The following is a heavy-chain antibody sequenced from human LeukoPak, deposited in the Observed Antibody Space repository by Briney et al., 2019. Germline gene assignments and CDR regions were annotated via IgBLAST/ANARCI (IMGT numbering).Heavy chain of an antibody. D-gene: IGHD3-10*01. V-gene: IGHV3-66*01. CDR2: IYNVGST. CDR1: GFTFSSNY. CDR3: VNSVMVRGVIRPY. Sequence: PGGSLRLSCAASGFTFSSNYMSWVRQAPGKGLEWVSVIYNVGSTFYADSVKGRFTISRDNSKNTLFLQMNSLRAEDTAVYYCVNSVMVRGVIRPYWGQGTLVTVSS. J-gene: IGHJ4*02.